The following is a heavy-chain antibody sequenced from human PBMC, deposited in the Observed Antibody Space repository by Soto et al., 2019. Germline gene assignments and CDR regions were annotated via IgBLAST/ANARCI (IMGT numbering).Heavy chain of an antibody. V-gene: IGHV3-30*18. D-gene: IGHD2-15*01. CDR2: ISYDGSNK. Sequence: PVGSQSLSCAASGFNFSSYGMHWVRQAPGKGLEWVAVISYDGSNKYYADSVKGRFTISRDNSKNTLYLQMNSLRAEDTAVYYCAKDGRPPGYCSGGSCYSAAYYYYYGMDVWGQGTTVTVSS. J-gene: IGHJ6*02. CDR3: AKDGRPPGYCSGGSCYSAAYYYYYGMDV. CDR1: GFNFSSYG.